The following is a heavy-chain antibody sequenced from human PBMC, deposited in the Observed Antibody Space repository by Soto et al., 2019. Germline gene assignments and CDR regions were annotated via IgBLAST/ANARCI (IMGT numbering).Heavy chain of an antibody. CDR1: GYSINRGYY. D-gene: IGHD6-19*01. CDR2: THYSGST. J-gene: IGHJ5*02. Sequence: SETRSRTWAVSGYSINRGYYWGFIRQPPGKGLEWIGSTHYSGSTYYNPSLKSRVIISVDTSKNQLSLNVSRVTAADAAVYYCVRDRSSGWFGQKNNWFDPWGQGTLVTVSS. V-gene: IGHV4-38-2*02. CDR3: VRDRSSGWFGQKNNWFDP.